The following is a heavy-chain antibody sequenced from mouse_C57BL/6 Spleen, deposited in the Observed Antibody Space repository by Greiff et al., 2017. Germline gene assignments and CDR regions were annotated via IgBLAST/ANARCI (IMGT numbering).Heavy chain of an antibody. Sequence: QVQLQQSGAELVRPGASVKLSCKASGYTFTDYYINWVKQRPGQGLEWIARIYPGSGNTYYNEKFKGKATLTAEKSSGTAYMQLSSLTSEDSAVYFCARSSGYSNYVRAMDYWGQGTSVTVSS. V-gene: IGHV1-76*01. D-gene: IGHD2-5*01. CDR3: ARSSGYSNYVRAMDY. CDR1: GYTFTDYY. J-gene: IGHJ4*01. CDR2: IYPGSGNT.